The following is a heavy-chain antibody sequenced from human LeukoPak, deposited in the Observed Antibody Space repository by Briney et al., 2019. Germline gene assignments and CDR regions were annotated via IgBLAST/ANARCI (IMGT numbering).Heavy chain of an antibody. Sequence: GRSLRLPCTASGFTFNIYALTWACQAPGKGWECVSSISGSGDTTYYADSVKGRFTISRDNSKHTLHLQMSSLRAEDTAVYYCAKDFLYDTLTGVGLSDYWGQGTLVTVSS. CDR2: ISGSGDTT. CDR3: AKDFLYDTLTGVGLSDY. J-gene: IGHJ4*02. CDR1: GFTFNIYA. V-gene: IGHV3-23*01. D-gene: IGHD3-9*01.